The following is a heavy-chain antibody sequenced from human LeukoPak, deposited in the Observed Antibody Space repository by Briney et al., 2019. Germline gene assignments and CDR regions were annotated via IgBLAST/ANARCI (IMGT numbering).Heavy chain of an antibody. Sequence: GGSLRLSCAASRFTFSNYWMSWVRQATGKGLEWVANIKQDGSEKYYVDSVKGRFTISRDNAKNSLYLQMNSLRVEDTAVYYCARANYYYDSSGYSYWGQGTLVTVSS. J-gene: IGHJ4*02. CDR3: ARANYYYDSSGYSY. CDR1: RFTFSNYW. CDR2: IKQDGSEK. D-gene: IGHD3-22*01. V-gene: IGHV3-7*05.